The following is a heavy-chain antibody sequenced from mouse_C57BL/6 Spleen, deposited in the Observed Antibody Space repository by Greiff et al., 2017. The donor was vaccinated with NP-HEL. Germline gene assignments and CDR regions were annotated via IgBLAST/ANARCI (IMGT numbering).Heavy chain of an antibody. V-gene: IGHV1-81*01. CDR2: IYPRSGNT. CDR1: GYTFTSYG. D-gene: IGHD1-1*01. Sequence: QVQLQQSGAELARPGASVKLSCKASGYTFTSYGISWVKQRTGQGLEWIGEIYPRSGNTYYNEKFKGKATLTADKSSSTAYMELRSLTSEESAVYSCARWSITTVVTLYYFDYWGQGTTLTVSS. CDR3: ARWSITTVVTLYYFDY. J-gene: IGHJ2*01.